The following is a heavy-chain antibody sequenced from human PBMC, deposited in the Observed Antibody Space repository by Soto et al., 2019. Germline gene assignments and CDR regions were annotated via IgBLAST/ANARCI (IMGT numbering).Heavy chain of an antibody. J-gene: IGHJ4*02. CDR3: AKDKGVFNWATSYFDY. CDR2: TSYDGNNE. D-gene: IGHD1-1*01. Sequence: AGGSLRLSCAASGFTFSNYAMHWVRQAPGKGLEWVALTSYDGNNEYYTDSVKGRFTISRDNSKNTLFLQMNSPRPEDTAVYYCAKDKGVFNWATSYFDYWGQGALVTV. CDR1: GFTFSNYA. V-gene: IGHV3-30*18.